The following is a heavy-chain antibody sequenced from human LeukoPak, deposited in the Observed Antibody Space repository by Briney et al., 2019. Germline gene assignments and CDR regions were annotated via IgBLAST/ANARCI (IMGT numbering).Heavy chain of an antibody. CDR2: INPNSGGT. Sequence: ASVKVSCKASGYTFTGYYMHWVRQAPGQGLEWMGWINPNSGGTNYAQKFQGWVTITRDMSTSTAYMELSSLRSEDTAVYYCAASSEWELQPLTYDIWGQGTMVTVSS. CDR1: GYTFTGYY. D-gene: IGHD1-26*01. V-gene: IGHV1-2*04. J-gene: IGHJ3*02. CDR3: AASSEWELQPLTYDI.